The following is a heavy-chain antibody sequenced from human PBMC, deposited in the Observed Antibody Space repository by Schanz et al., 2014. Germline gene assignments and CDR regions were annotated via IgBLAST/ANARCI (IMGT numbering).Heavy chain of an antibody. J-gene: IGHJ4*02. CDR2: ITGSGSKT. CDR1: GFVFRTFA. V-gene: IGHV3-23*01. D-gene: IGHD5-18*01. Sequence: EVQLLESGGTVVQPGGSLRVSCAASGFVFRTFAMYWVRQAPGKGLEWVSAITGSGSKTYYADSVKGRFTIARDNSKNTLFLQMDSLRVEDTAVYYCAKYGGGYSYGFVEYWGQGILXTVAS. CDR3: AKYGGGYSYGFVEY.